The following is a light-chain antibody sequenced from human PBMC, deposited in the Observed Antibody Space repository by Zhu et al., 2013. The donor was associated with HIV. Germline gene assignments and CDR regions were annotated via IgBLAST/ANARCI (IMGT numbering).Light chain of an antibody. CDR2: EVS. CDR1: SSDVGGYNY. J-gene: IGLJ2*01. V-gene: IGLV2-14*01. Sequence: QSALTQPASVSGSPGQSITISCTGTSSDVGGYNYVSWYQQHPGKAPKLMIYEVSNRPSGVSNRFSGSKSGNTASLTISGLQAEDEAEYFCASYTTYNTIIFGGGTKVTVL. CDR3: ASYTTYNTII.